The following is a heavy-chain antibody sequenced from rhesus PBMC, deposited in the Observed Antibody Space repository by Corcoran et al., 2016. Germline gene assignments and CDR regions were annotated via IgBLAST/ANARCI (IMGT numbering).Heavy chain of an antibody. CDR3: ASERYSGYYFDY. D-gene: IGHD5-24*01. V-gene: IGHV4-76*01. CDR2: LFGIIEPP. J-gene: IGHJ4*01. CDR1: GGSISGGYG. Sequence: QLQLQESGPGLVKPSETLSLTCAVSGGSISGGYGWSWSRQHPGKGLEWFGHLFGIIEPPNYTPSLTRLVAFSPVTSQSQFSLKLCSVTAADTAVYYCASERYSGYYFDYWGQGVLVTVSS.